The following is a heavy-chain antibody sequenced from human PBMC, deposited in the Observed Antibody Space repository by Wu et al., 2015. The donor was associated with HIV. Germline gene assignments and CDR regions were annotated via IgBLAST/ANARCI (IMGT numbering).Heavy chain of an antibody. CDR1: GGTFSRYA. J-gene: IGHJ4*02. Sequence: QVQLVQSGAEVKKPGSSVKVSCKASGGTFSRYAINWVRQAPGQGLEWMGRIIPLFGTANYAQKFQGRVTLTADESTSTAYMEVISLSSEDTAVYYCCYGSGSLEYWGQGTLVTVSS. CDR3: CYGSGSLEY. CDR2: IIPLFGTA. D-gene: IGHD3-10*01. V-gene: IGHV1-69*13.